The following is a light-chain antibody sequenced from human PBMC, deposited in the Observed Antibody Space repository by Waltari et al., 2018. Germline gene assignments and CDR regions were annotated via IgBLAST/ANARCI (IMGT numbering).Light chain of an antibody. CDR2: QDT. CDR1: SFDKQY. Sequence: SSELTQPPSVSVSPGQTARNTCSGDSFDKQYVYWYQQKAGQSPVLVIHQDTERPSGIPERISGSSSGTTVTLTISDVRAEDEGDYYCQSADRSGSYGVFGGGTKLTV. J-gene: IGLJ3*02. CDR3: QSADRSGSYGV. V-gene: IGLV3-25*03.